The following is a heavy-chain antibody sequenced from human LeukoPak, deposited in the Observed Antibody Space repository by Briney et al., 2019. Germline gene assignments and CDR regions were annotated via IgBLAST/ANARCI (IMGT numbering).Heavy chain of an antibody. Sequence: ASVKVSCKASGHTFTTYGINWVRQAPGQGLEWMGWISATNGNTNYAQKLQGRVSMTTDTSTSTAYMELRSLRSDDTAIYYCAAFYAFCSSTSCHRGLDYWGRGTLVTVSS. CDR2: ISATNGNT. CDR1: GHTFTTYG. J-gene: IGHJ4*02. CDR3: AAFYAFCSSTSCHRGLDY. V-gene: IGHV1-18*01. D-gene: IGHD2-2*01.